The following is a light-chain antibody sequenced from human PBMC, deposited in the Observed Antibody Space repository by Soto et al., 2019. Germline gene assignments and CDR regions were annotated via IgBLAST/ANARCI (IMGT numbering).Light chain of an antibody. J-gene: IGKJ1*01. CDR3: QQYGSSPT. CDR1: QSVSSSY. CDR2: GAS. V-gene: IGKV3-20*01. Sequence: EIVLTQSPGTLSLSPGERATLSCRASQSVSSSYLAWYQQKPGQAPRLLIYGASSRATGIPDRFSGSGSGTDFPLTISRLEPEDFAEYYCQQYGSSPTFGQGTKVEIK.